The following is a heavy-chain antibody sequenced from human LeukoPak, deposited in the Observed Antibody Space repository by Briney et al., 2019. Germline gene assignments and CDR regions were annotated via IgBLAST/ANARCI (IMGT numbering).Heavy chain of an antibody. D-gene: IGHD6-13*01. CDR1: GFTFSSYA. J-gene: IGHJ3*02. CDR2: ISGSGGST. V-gene: IGHV3-23*01. CDR3: AKTQGTWYFDAFDI. Sequence: GTLRLSCAASGFTFSSYAMSWVRQAPGKGLEWVSGISGSGGSTYYADSVKGRFTISRDNSKTTLYLQMNSLRADDTAVYYCAKTQGTWYFDAFDIWGQGTMVTVSS.